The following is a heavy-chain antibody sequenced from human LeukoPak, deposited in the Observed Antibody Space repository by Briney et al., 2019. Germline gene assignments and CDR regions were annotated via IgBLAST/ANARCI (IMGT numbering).Heavy chain of an antibody. CDR2: IYYSGST. Sequence: SETLSLTCTVSGGSISSYYWSWIRQPPGKGLEWIGYIYYSGSTNYNPSLKSRVTISVDTSKNQFSLKLSSVTAADTAVYYCARHQFSWQWLVPQGAFDIWGQGTMVTVSS. V-gene: IGHV4-59*08. CDR1: GGSISSYY. J-gene: IGHJ3*02. CDR3: ARHQFSWQWLVPQGAFDI. D-gene: IGHD6-19*01.